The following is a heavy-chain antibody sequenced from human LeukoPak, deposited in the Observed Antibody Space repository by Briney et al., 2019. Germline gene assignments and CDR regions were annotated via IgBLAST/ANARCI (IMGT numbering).Heavy chain of an antibody. Sequence: PGGTLRFSCAASGFTFSSHWRTWVRQAPGKGLEWVACIYSDGSYIQYVDSVKGRFSISRDNAKNSLFLQMSSLRAEDTAMYYCVRDSSWNHNNWYAGGFDCWGQGTLVAVSS. CDR1: GFTFSSHW. V-gene: IGHV3-7*01. CDR3: VRDSSWNHNNWYAGGFDC. D-gene: IGHD1-20*01. J-gene: IGHJ4*02. CDR2: IYSDGSYI.